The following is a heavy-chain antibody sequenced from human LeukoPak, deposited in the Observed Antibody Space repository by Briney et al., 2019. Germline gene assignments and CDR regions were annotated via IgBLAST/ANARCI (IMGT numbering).Heavy chain of an antibody. D-gene: IGHD4-23*01. Sequence: SETLSLTCTVSGGSISSYYWSWIRQPAGKGLEWIGRIYTSGSTNYNPSLKSRVTMSVGTSKNQFSLKLSSVTAADTAVYYCARDSDGGTTSAEYFQHWGQGTLVTVSS. CDR2: IYTSGST. J-gene: IGHJ1*01. CDR3: ARDSDGGTTSAEYFQH. CDR1: GGSISSYY. V-gene: IGHV4-4*07.